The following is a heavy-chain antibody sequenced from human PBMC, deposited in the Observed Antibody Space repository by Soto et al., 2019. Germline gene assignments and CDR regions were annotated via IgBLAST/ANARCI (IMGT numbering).Heavy chain of an antibody. CDR1: GFTFSDHY. D-gene: IGHD2-21*01. J-gene: IGHJ3*02. V-gene: IGHV3-72*01. CDR2: TRNKANSYTT. Sequence: GGSLRLSCAASGFTFSDHYMDWVRQAPGKGLEWVGRTRNKANSYTTEYAASVKGRFTISRDDSKNSLYLQMNSLKTEDTAVYYCARKAYCGGDCYSGDAFDIWGQGTMVTVSS. CDR3: ARKAYCGGDCYSGDAFDI.